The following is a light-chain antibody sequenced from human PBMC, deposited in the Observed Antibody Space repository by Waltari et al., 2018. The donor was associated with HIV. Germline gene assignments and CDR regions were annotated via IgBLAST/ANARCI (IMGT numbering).Light chain of an antibody. CDR2: AAS. V-gene: IGKV1-39*01. Sequence: DIQMTQSPSSLSSSVGARVTITCRAGQNISNYLNWYQQKAGKAPKLLIYAASSVQSGVPSRFSGSGSVTDFTLTISSLQPEDCATYYCQQSSGVPPYTFGQGTKLELK. CDR3: QQSSGVPPYT. J-gene: IGKJ2*01. CDR1: QNISNY.